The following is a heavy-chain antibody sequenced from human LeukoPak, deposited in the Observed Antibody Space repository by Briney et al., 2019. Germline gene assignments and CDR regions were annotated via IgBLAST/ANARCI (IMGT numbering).Heavy chain of an antibody. CDR2: IKQDGSEK. V-gene: IGHV3-7*03. CDR3: AGEKDYYGSGVYYFDY. CDR1: GFTFSSYW. Sequence: PGGSLRLSCAASGFTFSSYWMSWVRQAPGKGLEWVANIKQDGSEKYYVDSVKGRFTISRDNAKNSLYLQMNSLRAEDTAVYYCAGEKDYYGSGVYYFDYWGQGTLVTVSS. D-gene: IGHD3-10*01. J-gene: IGHJ4*02.